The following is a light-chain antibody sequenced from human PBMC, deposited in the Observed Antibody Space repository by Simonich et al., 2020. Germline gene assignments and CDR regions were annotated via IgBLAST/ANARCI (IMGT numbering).Light chain of an antibody. J-gene: IGKJ4*01. V-gene: IGKV4-1*01. CDR1: QSVLYSSHNKNY. CDR2: WAS. Sequence: DIVMTQSPDSLAVSLGERATINCKSSQSVLYSSHNKNYLAWYQQKPGTPPKLLIYWASTRESGVPDRFSGSGSGTDFTLTISSLQTEDVAVYYCQQYYSTPLTFGGGTKVEIK. CDR3: QQYYSTPLT.